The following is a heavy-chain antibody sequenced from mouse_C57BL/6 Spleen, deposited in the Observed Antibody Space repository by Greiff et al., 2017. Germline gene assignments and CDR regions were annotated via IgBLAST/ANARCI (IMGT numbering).Heavy chain of an antibody. D-gene: IGHD2-3*01. V-gene: IGHV1-82*01. J-gene: IGHJ4*01. CDR1: GYAFSSSW. CDR2: SYPGDGDT. CDR3: ARDGGTGAMDD. Sequence: VQLQQSGPALVKPGASVKISCKASGYAFSSSWMNWVKQRPGKGLEWIGRSYPGDGDTNYNGKFKGKATLTADKSSSTAYMQLSSLTSEDSAVYFCARDGGTGAMDDWGQGTSVTVSS.